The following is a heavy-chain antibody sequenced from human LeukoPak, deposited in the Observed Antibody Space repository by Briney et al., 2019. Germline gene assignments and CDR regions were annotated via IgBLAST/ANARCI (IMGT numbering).Heavy chain of an antibody. D-gene: IGHD6-19*01. J-gene: IGHJ4*02. CDR3: VRGPGIAVAGIIDY. CDR1: GYTFNIYG. V-gene: IGHV1-18*01. Sequence: ASVKVSCKASGYTFNIYGVNWVRQAPGHGLQWMGWISPYYGHTNYTQNFQGRVTMTTDTSTTTAYMELTSLTSDDTAVYYCVRGPGIAVAGIIDYWGQGTLVTVSS. CDR2: ISPYYGHT.